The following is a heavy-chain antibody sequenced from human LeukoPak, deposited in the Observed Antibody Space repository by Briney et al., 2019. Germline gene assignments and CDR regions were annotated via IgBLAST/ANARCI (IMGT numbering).Heavy chain of an antibody. CDR2: IYHSGST. CDR1: AYSISSAYY. CDR3: ARDLSVGAVAY. J-gene: IGHJ4*02. Sequence: KPSETLSLTCTVSAYSISSAYYWGWIRQPPGKGLEWIGSIYHSGSTYYNPSLKSRVTISVDTSKNQFSLKLSSVTAADTAVYYCARDLSVGAVAYWGQGTLVTVSS. D-gene: IGHD1-26*01. V-gene: IGHV4-38-2*02.